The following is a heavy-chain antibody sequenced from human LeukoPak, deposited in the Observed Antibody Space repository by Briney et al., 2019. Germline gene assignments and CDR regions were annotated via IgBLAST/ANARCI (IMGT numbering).Heavy chain of an antibody. V-gene: IGHV4-59*01. CDR2: IYYSGST. J-gene: IGHJ3*02. CDR3: AKFTGSYPYHDAFDI. CDR1: GGSISSYY. D-gene: IGHD1-26*01. Sequence: SETLSLTCTVSGGSISSYYWSWIRQPPGKGLEWIGYIYYSGSTTYNPSLKSRVTISVDTSKNQFSLKLSSVTAADTAVYYCAKFTGSYPYHDAFDIWGQGTMVTVSS.